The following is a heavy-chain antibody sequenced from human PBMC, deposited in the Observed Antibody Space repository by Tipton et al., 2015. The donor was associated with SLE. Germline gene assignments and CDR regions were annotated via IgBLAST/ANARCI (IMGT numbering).Heavy chain of an antibody. Sequence: TLSLTCTVSGGSISSSSYYWGWIRQPPGKGLEWIGSIYYSGSTYYNPSLKSRVTMSVDTSKNQFSLKLSSVTAADTAVYYCARAGRLGIDIDCWGQGTLVTVSS. CDR2: IYYSGST. CDR1: GGSISSSSYY. D-gene: IGHD7-27*01. J-gene: IGHJ4*02. V-gene: IGHV4-39*07. CDR3: ARAGRLGIDIDC.